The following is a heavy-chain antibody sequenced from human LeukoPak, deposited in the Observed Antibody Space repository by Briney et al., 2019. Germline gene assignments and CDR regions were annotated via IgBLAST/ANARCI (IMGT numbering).Heavy chain of an antibody. CDR1: GFTFSSYG. CDR3: ANRYHIAARPLDY. D-gene: IGHD6-6*01. V-gene: IGHV3-30*02. J-gene: IGHJ4*02. CDR2: IWYDGSNK. Sequence: PGGSLRLSCAASGFTFSSYGMHWVRQAPGKGLEWVAVIWYDGSNKYYADSVKGRFTISRDNSKNTLYLQMNSLRAEDTAVYYCANRYHIAARPLDYWGQGTLVTVSS.